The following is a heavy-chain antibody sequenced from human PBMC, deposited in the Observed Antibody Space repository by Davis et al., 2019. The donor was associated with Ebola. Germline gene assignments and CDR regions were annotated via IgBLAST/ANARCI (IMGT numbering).Heavy chain of an antibody. V-gene: IGHV4-39*02. CDR2: ISYSGNT. CDR3: AREVVYCSGGSCYSGWFDP. CDR1: GVSISSGSHY. D-gene: IGHD2-15*01. J-gene: IGHJ5*02. Sequence: SETLSLTCTVSGVSISSGSHYWGWIRQAPGKGLEWIGSISYSGNTYYNPSLKSRVTLSVDKSKNQFSLKVSSVTDADTAVYYCAREVVYCSGGSCYSGWFDPWGQGTLVTVSS.